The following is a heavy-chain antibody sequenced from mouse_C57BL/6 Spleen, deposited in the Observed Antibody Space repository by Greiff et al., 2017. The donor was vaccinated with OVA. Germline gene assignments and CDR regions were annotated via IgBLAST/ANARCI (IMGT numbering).Heavy chain of an antibody. D-gene: IGHD1-1*01. J-gene: IGHJ3*01. CDR1: GFSLTSYG. Sequence: QVQLKESGPGLVAPSQSLSITCTVSGFSLTSYGVDWVRQPPGTGLEWLGVIWGGGSTNYNSALMSRLSISKDNSKSQVFLKMNSLQTDDTARYYCAKQGSSSWFAYWGQGTLVTVSA. CDR2: IWGGGST. V-gene: IGHV2-9*01. CDR3: AKQGSSSWFAY.